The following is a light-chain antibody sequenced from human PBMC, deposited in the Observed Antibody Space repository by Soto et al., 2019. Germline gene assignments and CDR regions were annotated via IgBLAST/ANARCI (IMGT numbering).Light chain of an antibody. J-gene: IGLJ1*01. V-gene: IGLV3-25*02. CDR1: ALPKQY. CDR3: QSADSSGIYQV. Sequence: SYELTQPPSVSVFPGQTARITCSGEALPKQYAYWYQQKPGQAPVLVIYKDSERPSGIPERFSGSSSGTTVTLTISGVQAEDEADYYCQSADSSGIYQVLGNGTKVTVL. CDR2: KDS.